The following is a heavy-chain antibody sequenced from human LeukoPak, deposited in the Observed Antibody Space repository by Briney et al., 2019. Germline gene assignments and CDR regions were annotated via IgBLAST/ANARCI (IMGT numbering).Heavy chain of an antibody. Sequence: GVSLRLSCAASKFAFCSYPMIWLRHAPGQGLVWVSAISGGGGNTYYADSVKGRFTISRDNSKNTLYLQMNSLRAEDTAVYYCAREATDCSGGSCLKYLDYWGQGTLSPSPQ. CDR3: AREATDCSGGSCLKYLDY. CDR1: KFAFCSYP. J-gene: IGHJ4*02. CDR2: ISGGGGNT. V-gene: IGHV3-23*01. D-gene: IGHD2-15*01.